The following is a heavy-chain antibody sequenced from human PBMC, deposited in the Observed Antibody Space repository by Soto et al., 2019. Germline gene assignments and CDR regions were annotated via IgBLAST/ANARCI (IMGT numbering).Heavy chain of an antibody. CDR1: GYIFTSYV. CDR3: ARDLAFDI. CDR2: INAGNGNT. J-gene: IGHJ3*02. V-gene: IGHV1-3*05. Sequence: QVQLVQSGAEEKKPGASVKVSCKASGYIFTSYVMHWVRQAPGQRLEWMGWINAGNGNTKYSQKFQGRVTITRDTSASTADMELSSLRSEDTAVYYCARDLAFDIWGHGTVVTVSS.